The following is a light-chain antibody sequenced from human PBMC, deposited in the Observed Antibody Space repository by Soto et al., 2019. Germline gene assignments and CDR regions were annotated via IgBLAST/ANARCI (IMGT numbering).Light chain of an antibody. CDR2: AAS. J-gene: IGKJ1*01. Sequence: DIQMTQSPSSLSASVGDRVTITCRASQSINSYLNWYQQKPGKAPKFLIYAASSLQSGVPSRFSGSGSGIDFTLTISSLQSEDCATYYCQQSYSSPWTFGQGTKVEI. V-gene: IGKV1-39*01. CDR3: QQSYSSPWT. CDR1: QSINSY.